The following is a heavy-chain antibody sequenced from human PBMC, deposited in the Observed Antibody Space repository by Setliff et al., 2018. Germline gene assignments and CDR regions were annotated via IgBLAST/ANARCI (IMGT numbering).Heavy chain of an antibody. CDR1: GYSISSGHY. V-gene: IGHV4-38-2*02. Sequence: SETLSLTFTVSGYSISSGHYWGWIRQPPGKGLEWIGSISHSGSTYYNPSLKSRVTMSIDTSKNQFSLKLSSVAAADTAVYYCARESRYYYDNLGTLDYWGQGTLVTVSS. D-gene: IGHD3-22*01. CDR3: ARESRYYYDNLGTLDY. J-gene: IGHJ4*02. CDR2: ISHSGST.